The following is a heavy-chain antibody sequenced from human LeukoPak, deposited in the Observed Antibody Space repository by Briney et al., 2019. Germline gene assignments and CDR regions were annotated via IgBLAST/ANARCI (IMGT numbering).Heavy chain of an antibody. CDR3: AREGVSGSSDY. J-gene: IGHJ4*02. CDR1: GFTFSSYA. V-gene: IGHV3-23*01. Sequence: GGSLRLSCAASGFTFSSYAMSWVRQIPGKGLEWVSAISGSDAGTYYADSVKGRFTISRDNAKNSLYLQMNSLRAEDTAVYYCAREGVSGSSDYWGQGTLVTVSS. CDR2: ISGSDAGT. D-gene: IGHD1-26*01.